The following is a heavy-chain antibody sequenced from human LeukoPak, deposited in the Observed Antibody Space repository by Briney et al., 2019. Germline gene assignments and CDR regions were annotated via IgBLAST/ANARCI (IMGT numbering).Heavy chain of an antibody. CDR3: ARGRSPGTSMEYYYYMDV. CDR1: GYTFSDYY. J-gene: IGHJ6*03. V-gene: IGHV1-24*01. D-gene: IGHD1-1*01. CDR2: FDPEDGET. Sequence: GASVKVSCKASGYTFSDYYIHWVRQAPGKGLEWMGGFDPEDGETIYAQKFQGRVTMTEDTSTDTAYMELSSLRSEDTAVYYCARGRSPGTSMEYYYYMDVWGKGTTVTVSS.